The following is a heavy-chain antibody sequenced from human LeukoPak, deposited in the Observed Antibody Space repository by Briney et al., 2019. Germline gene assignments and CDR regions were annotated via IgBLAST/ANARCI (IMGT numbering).Heavy chain of an antibody. V-gene: IGHV3-7*01. J-gene: IGHJ6*02. CDR1: GFTFSSYW. Sequence: GGSLRLSCAASGFTFSSYWMSWVRQAPGKGLEWVANINQDGSEKYYVDSVKGRFTISRDNANNSLYLQMNSLRAEDTAVYYCARAPHYSNYGPYYYGMDVWGQGTTVTVSS. CDR3: ARAPHYSNYGPYYYGMDV. CDR2: INQDGSEK. D-gene: IGHD4-11*01.